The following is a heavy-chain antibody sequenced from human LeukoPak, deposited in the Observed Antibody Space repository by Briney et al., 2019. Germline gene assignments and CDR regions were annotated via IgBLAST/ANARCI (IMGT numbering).Heavy chain of an antibody. Sequence: GGSLRLSCAASGFTFSSYGMHWVRQAPGKGLEWVALISYDGSNEYYADSVRGRFTISRDNSKFTLYMQMNSLRAEDTAVYYCARSLHFSSSNPYFDYWGQGTLVTVSS. CDR3: ARSLHFSSSNPYFDY. CDR1: GFTFSSYG. J-gene: IGHJ4*02. CDR2: ISYDGSNE. V-gene: IGHV3-30*03. D-gene: IGHD6-13*01.